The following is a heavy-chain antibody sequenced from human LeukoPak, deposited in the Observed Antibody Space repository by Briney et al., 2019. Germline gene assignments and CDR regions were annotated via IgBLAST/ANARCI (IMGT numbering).Heavy chain of an antibody. D-gene: IGHD1-26*01. Sequence: GGSLRLSCAASGFTFSNYGIHWVRQAPGKGLEWVAVVWSDAKNKYYADSVKGRFTLSRDNFKTMVYLQMSSLRAEDTAIYYYTRATTNYFDYWGQGTLVTVSS. J-gene: IGHJ4*02. CDR1: GFTFSNYG. V-gene: IGHV3-33*01. CDR3: TRATTNYFDY. CDR2: VWSDAKNK.